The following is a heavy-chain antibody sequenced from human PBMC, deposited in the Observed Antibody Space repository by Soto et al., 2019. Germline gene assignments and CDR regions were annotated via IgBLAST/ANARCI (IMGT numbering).Heavy chain of an antibody. D-gene: IGHD3-3*01. CDR3: ARVKLYDFWSGTKNYYYYGMDV. Sequence: ASVKVSCKASGYTFTSYGISWVRQAPGQGLEWMGWISAYNGNTNYAQKLQGRVTMTTDTSTSTAYMELRSLRSDDTAVYYCARVKLYDFWSGTKNYYYYGMDVWGQGTTVTVSS. J-gene: IGHJ6*02. CDR2: ISAYNGNT. V-gene: IGHV1-18*04. CDR1: GYTFTSYG.